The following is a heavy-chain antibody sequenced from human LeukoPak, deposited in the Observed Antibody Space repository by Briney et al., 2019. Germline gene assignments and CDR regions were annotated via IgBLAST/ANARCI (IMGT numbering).Heavy chain of an antibody. V-gene: IGHV3-64D*06. Sequence: PGGSLRLSCAASGFTFSSYAMSWVRQAPGKGLEYVSAISSNGGSTYYADSVKGRFTISRDNSKNTLYLQMSSLRAEDTAVYYCVKDLTTVTHDFDYWGQGTLVTVSS. J-gene: IGHJ4*02. D-gene: IGHD4-17*01. CDR3: VKDLTTVTHDFDY. CDR2: ISSNGGST. CDR1: GFTFSSYA.